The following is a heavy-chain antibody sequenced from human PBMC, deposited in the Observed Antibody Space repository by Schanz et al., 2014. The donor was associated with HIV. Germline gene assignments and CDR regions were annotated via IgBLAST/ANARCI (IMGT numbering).Heavy chain of an antibody. CDR3: AREYYSRNWNWFDP. Sequence: QVQLVESGGGVVRPGKSLRLSCAASGFTFRNFGMHWVRQAPGKGLEWVAVIWYDGTNIDYADSVKGRFTVSRDNSKNMLYLQMNSLRAEDTAVYYCAREYYSRNWNWFDPWGQGTLVTVSS. J-gene: IGHJ5*02. D-gene: IGHD6-13*01. V-gene: IGHV3-33*01. CDR1: GFTFRNFG. CDR2: IWYDGTNI.